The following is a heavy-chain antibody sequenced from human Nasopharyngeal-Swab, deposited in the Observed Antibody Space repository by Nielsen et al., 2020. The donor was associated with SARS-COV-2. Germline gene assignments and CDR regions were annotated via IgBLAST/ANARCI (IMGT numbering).Heavy chain of an antibody. CDR1: GFTFSTYA. J-gene: IGHJ6*02. V-gene: IGHV3-23*01. CDR3: AKAREYSSNLYYYYGMDV. CDR2: ISGTGAST. Sequence: GESLKISCAASGFTFSTYAMTWVRQAPGKGLEWVSAISGTGASTYYADSVKGRFTISRDNAKNSLYLQMSSLRAEDTALYYCAKAREYSSNLYYYYGMDVWGQGTTVTVSS. D-gene: IGHD6-6*01.